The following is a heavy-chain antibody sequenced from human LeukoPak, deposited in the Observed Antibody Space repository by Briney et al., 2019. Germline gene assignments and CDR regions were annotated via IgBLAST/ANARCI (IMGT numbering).Heavy chain of an antibody. CDR2: INTKSGGT. J-gene: IGHJ6*03. Sequence: ASVKVSCKASGYTFSEYYMHWVRQAPGQGLEWMGWINTKSGGTNFAQKFQGRVTMTRDTSITTAYMELSRLRSDDTAVYYCAILRMHYYYYYMDVWGKGTTVTVSS. D-gene: IGHD4-17*01. CDR3: AILRMHYYYYYMDV. CDR1: GYTFSEYY. V-gene: IGHV1-2*02.